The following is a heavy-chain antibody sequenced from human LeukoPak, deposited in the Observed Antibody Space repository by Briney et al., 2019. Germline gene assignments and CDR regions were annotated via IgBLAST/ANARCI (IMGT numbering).Heavy chain of an antibody. CDR1: GGSISSYY. V-gene: IGHV4-59*01. D-gene: IGHD1-26*01. CDR2: IYYSGST. Sequence: PSETLSLTCTVSGGSISSYYWSWIRQPPGKGLEWIGYIYYSGSTNYNPSLKSRVTISVDTSKNQFSLKLSSVTAADTAVYYCARSHSGSYRVVDYWGRGTLVTVSS. CDR3: ARSHSGSYRVVDY. J-gene: IGHJ4*02.